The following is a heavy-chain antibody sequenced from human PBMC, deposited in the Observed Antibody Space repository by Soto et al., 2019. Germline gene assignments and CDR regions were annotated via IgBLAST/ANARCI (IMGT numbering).Heavy chain of an antibody. V-gene: IGHV3-30*18. D-gene: IGHD2-15*01. Sequence: QVQLVESGGGVVQPGRSLRLSCAASGFTFSSYGMHWVRQAPGKGLEWVAVISYDGSNKYYADSVKGRFTISRDNSTNTLYLQINRLRAEYTAVYYCAKDRGGSFVRHFDYWGQGTLITVSS. CDR1: GFTFSSYG. CDR3: AKDRGGSFVRHFDY. J-gene: IGHJ4*02. CDR2: ISYDGSNK.